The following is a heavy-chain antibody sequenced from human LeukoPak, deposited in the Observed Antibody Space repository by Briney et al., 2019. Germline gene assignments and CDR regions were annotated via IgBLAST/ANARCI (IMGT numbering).Heavy chain of an antibody. CDR1: GYTFTCYG. J-gene: IGHJ6*03. CDR2: ISAYNGNT. D-gene: IGHD3-3*01. V-gene: IGHV1-18*01. Sequence: GASVKVSCKASGYTFTCYGISWVRQAPGQGLEWMGWISAYNGNTNYAQKVQGRVTMTTDTSTSTAYMELRSLRSDDTAVYYCARAVYYDFWSGYYTLELLTAVHSYYYMDVWGKGTTVTVSS. CDR3: ARAVYYDFWSGYYTLELLTAVHSYYYMDV.